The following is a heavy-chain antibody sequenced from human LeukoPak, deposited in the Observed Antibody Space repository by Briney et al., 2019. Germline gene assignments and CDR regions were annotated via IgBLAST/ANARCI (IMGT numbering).Heavy chain of an antibody. CDR3: ARVIREVLLPMYYFDY. J-gene: IGHJ4*02. Sequence: ASVKVSCKASGYTFTSYYMHWVRRAPGQGLEWMGIINPSGGSTSYAQKFQGRVTMTRDTSTSTVYMELSSLRSEDTAVYYCARVIREVLLPMYYFDYWGQGTLVTVSS. V-gene: IGHV1-46*01. CDR2: INPSGGST. CDR1: GYTFTSYY. D-gene: IGHD1-26*01.